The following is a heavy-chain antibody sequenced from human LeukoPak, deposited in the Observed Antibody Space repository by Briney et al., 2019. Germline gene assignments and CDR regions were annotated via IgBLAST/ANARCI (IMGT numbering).Heavy chain of an antibody. D-gene: IGHD1-26*01. CDR2: IYRSGST. CDR3: ARGSGSYYYYYYYMDV. CDR1: GYSMSSGYY. Sequence: PSETLSFTCAVSGYSMSSGYYWGWIRQPPGKGLEWIGSIYRSGSTYYNPSLKSRITISVDTSKNQFSLKLSSVTAADTAVYYCARGSGSYYYYYYYMDVWGKGTTVTVPS. J-gene: IGHJ6*03. V-gene: IGHV4-38-2*01.